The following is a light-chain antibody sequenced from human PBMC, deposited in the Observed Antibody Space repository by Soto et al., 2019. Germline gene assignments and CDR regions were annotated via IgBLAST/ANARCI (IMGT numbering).Light chain of an antibody. CDR1: QSVSTY. J-gene: IGKJ2*01. CDR3: QHRSNWPRT. V-gene: IGKV3-11*01. CDR2: DAS. Sequence: EIVLTQSPATPSLSPGERATLSCRASQSVSTYLAWYQQKPGQAPRLLIYDASNRATGIPARFSGSGSGTDFTLTISSLKPKDFAVYYCQHRSNWPRTFGQGTKLEIK.